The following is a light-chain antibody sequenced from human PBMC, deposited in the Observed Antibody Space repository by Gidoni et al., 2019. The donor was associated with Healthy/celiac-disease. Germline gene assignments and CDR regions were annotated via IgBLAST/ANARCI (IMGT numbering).Light chain of an antibody. CDR2: DAS. J-gene: IGKJ2*01. V-gene: IGKV1-33*01. CDR3: QQYDNLPMYT. CDR1: QDISNY. Sequence: IQRTQSPSSLSASVGDRVTITCQASQDISNYLNWYQQKPGKPPKLLIYDASNLETGVPSRFSGSSSGTDFTFTISSLQPEDIATYYCQQYDNLPMYTFXXXTKLEIK.